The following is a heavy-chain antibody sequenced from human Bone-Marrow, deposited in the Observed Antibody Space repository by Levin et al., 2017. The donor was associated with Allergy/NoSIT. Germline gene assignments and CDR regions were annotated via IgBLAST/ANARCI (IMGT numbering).Heavy chain of an antibody. D-gene: IGHD2-15*01. CDR1: GYTFTSYY. Sequence: GESLKISCKASGYTFTSYYMHWVRQAPGQGLEWMGIINPSGGSPTYAQKFQGRVTMTRDTSTSTVYMELSSLRSEDTAVYYCARAFVVVVVATAPPRDSDAFDIWGQGTMVTVSS. CDR2: INPSGGSP. V-gene: IGHV1-46*01. J-gene: IGHJ3*02. CDR3: ARAFVVVVVATAPPRDSDAFDI.